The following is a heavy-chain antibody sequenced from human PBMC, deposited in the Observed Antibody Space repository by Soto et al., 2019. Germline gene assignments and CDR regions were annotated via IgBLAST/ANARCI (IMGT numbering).Heavy chain of an antibody. J-gene: IGHJ4*02. CDR3: ASLLFSGSYYFDY. V-gene: IGHV4-39*01. CDR1: GGSISSSSYY. D-gene: IGHD1-26*01. Sequence: QLQLQESGPGLVKPSETLSLTCTVSGGSISSSSYYWGWIRQPPGKGLEWIGSIYYSGSTYYNPSLKSRVTISVDTTKNQFSLKLSSVTAADTAVYYCASLLFSGSYYFDYWGQGTLVTVSS. CDR2: IYYSGST.